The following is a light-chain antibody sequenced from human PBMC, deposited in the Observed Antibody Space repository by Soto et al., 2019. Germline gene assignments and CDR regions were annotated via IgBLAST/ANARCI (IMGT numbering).Light chain of an antibody. V-gene: IGKV1-5*01. CDR2: DVS. Sequence: DTQMTQSPSTLSASVGDTVTITCRASQSVSDSLAWYQVKPGEAPKLLIFDVSNLETGVPSRFSGSGSGTELSLTIRGLQPDAFATYYCQQYDYSRTFGQGTKVEIK. J-gene: IGKJ1*01. CDR3: QQYDYSRT. CDR1: QSVSDS.